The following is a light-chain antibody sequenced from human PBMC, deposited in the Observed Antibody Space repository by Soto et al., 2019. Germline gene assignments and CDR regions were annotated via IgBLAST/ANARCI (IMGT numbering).Light chain of an antibody. J-gene: IGKJ4*02. CDR2: GAS. CDR3: RQYHDWPPLT. Sequence: DIVMTQSPATLSVSPGERVTLSCRASQSVGGNVAWYQQRPGQAPRLLISGASTRATGIPARFSGSRSGTEFTLTISSLQSEDFSVYLCRQYHDWPPLTFGEGTTVEIK. V-gene: IGKV3-15*01. CDR1: QSVGGN.